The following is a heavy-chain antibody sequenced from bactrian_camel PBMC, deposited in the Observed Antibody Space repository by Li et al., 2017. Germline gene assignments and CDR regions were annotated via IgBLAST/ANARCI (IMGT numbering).Heavy chain of an antibody. J-gene: IGHJ6*01. V-gene: IGHV3S55*01. CDR1: GDTDGSYC. Sequence: VQLVESGGGPVQGGGSLKLSCVASGDTDGSYCMGWFRQTPGKEREGVTTIHTDGTTRYADSVKGRFTISKDNAQNTLYLQMSSLNPEDTGVYYCAGRGNSWCANPPLSRTFGFWGQGTQVTV. CDR2: IHTDGTT. D-gene: IGHD1*01. CDR3: AGRGNSWCANPPLSRTFGF.